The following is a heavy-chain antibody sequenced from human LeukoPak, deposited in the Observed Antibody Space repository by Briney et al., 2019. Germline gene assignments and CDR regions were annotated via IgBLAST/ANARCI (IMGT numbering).Heavy chain of an antibody. J-gene: IGHJ4*02. CDR1: GFTFSYYA. D-gene: IGHD3-10*01. CDR3: ARGSTLWYLIDY. Sequence: GGSLRLSCGASGFTFSYYAIHWVRQAPGKGLEWVAVISNDGSNKYYADSVKGRFTISRDNSKNTVFLQMNSLRDDDTAVYYCARGSTLWYLIDYWGQGTLVTVSS. CDR2: ISNDGSNK. V-gene: IGHV3-30-3*01.